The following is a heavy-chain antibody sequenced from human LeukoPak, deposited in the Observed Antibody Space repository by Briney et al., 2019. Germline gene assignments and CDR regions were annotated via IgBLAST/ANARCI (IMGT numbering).Heavy chain of an antibody. CDR1: GGSISSGSYY. Sequence: PSQTLSLTCTVSGGSISSGSYYWSWIRQPAGKGLEWIGRIYTSGSTNYNPSLKSRVTISVDTSKNQFSPKLSSVTAADTAVYYCARDSGSYYGVDYWGQGTLVTVSS. J-gene: IGHJ4*02. CDR2: IYTSGST. CDR3: ARDSGSYYGVDY. D-gene: IGHD1-26*01. V-gene: IGHV4-61*02.